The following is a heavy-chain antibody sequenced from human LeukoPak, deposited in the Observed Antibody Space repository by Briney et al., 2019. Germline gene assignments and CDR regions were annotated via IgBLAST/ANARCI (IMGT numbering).Heavy chain of an antibody. V-gene: IGHV4-59*01. J-gene: IGHJ6*03. CDR2: IYSSGST. CDR1: GGSIRGYY. Sequence: PSETLSLTCNVSGGSIRGYYWSWIRQPPEKGLEWIGYIYSSGSTNYNPSLKSRVTMSVDTSKNQSSLKVSSVTAADTAVYYCARVFDSGSQAYFYYMDVWGKGTTVIISS. D-gene: IGHD3-10*01. CDR3: ARVFDSGSQAYFYYMDV.